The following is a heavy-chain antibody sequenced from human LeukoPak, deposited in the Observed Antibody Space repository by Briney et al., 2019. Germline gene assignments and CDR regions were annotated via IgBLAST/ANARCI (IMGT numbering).Heavy chain of an antibody. CDR1: GFTFSSYA. CDR3: AKDLGFPGKLLYFDY. CDR2: ISGSGGST. Sequence: GGSLRLSCAASGFTFSSYAMSWVRQAPGKGLEWVSAISGSGGSTYYADSVKGRFTISRDNSKNTLYLQMNSLRAEDTAVYYCAKDLGFPGKLLYFDYWGQGTLVTVSS. J-gene: IGHJ4*02. D-gene: IGHD2/OR15-2a*01. V-gene: IGHV3-23*01.